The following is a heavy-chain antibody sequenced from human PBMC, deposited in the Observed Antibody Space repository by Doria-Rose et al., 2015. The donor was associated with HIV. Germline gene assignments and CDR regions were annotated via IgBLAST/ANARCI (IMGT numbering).Heavy chain of an antibody. Sequence: TLKESGPVLVKPTEALTLSCTVFGVSLSSPGMGVSWIRQPPGTALEWLANIFSDDDRSYNTSLKSRLIISRGTCKSQVVLTMTDMDPVDTATYYCARIKSSRWYHKYYFDCWGQGALVIVSA. D-gene: IGHD6-13*01. CDR1: GVSLSSPGMG. CDR2: IFSDDDR. CDR3: ARIKSSRWYHKYYFDC. V-gene: IGHV2-26*01. J-gene: IGHJ4*02.